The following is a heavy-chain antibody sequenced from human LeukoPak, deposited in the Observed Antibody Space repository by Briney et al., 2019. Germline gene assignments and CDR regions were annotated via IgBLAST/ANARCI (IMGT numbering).Heavy chain of an antibody. CDR3: AREIVGAIFDY. CDR2: IYSGGST. V-gene: IGHV3-66*01. CDR1: GFTVSSNY. Sequence: GGSLRPSCAASGFTVSSNYMSWVRQAPGKGLEWVSVIYSGGSTYYADSVKGRFTISRDNSKNTLYLQMNSLRAEDTAVYYCAREIVGAIFDYWGQGALVTVSS. D-gene: IGHD1-26*01. J-gene: IGHJ4*02.